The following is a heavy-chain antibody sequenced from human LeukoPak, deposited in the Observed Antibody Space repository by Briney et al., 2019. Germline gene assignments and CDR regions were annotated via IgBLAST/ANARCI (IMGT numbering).Heavy chain of an antibody. D-gene: IGHD4-17*01. CDR1: GYTFTGYY. Sequence: ASVKVSCKASGYTFTGYYMHWVRQAPGQGREWMGWINPNSGGTNYAQKFQGRVTMTRDTSISTAYMELSRLRSDDTAVYYCARAPTVTTVRALGYWGQGTLVTVSS. CDR2: INPNSGGT. CDR3: ARAPTVTTVRALGY. V-gene: IGHV1-2*02. J-gene: IGHJ4*02.